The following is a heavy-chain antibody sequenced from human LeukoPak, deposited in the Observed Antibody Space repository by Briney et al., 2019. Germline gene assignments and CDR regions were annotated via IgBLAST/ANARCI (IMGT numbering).Heavy chain of an antibody. Sequence: ASVKVSCKASVPTFTSYAINWVRQAPGQGLGWMGGFIPIFGSPTYAQKFQGRVSFTTDESTDTAYMELSNLGSDDTAVFYCAGFFYDSSGAAFDIWGQGTMVTVSS. V-gene: IGHV1-69*05. D-gene: IGHD3-22*01. J-gene: IGHJ3*02. CDR2: FIPIFGSP. CDR3: AGFFYDSSGAAFDI. CDR1: VPTFTSYA.